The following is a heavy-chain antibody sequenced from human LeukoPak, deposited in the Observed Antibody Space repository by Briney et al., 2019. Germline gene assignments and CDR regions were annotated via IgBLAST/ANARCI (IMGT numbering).Heavy chain of an antibody. D-gene: IGHD3-9*01. CDR1: GFTVSSNY. V-gene: IGHV3-53*01. Sequence: GGSLRLSCAASGFTVSSNYMSWVRQAPGKGLEWVSVIYSGGSTYYADSVKGRFTISRDNSKNTLYLQMNSLRAEDTAVYYCARTPSPYFPLDWGQGTLVTVSS. CDR2: IYSGGST. CDR3: ARTPSPYFPLD. J-gene: IGHJ4*02.